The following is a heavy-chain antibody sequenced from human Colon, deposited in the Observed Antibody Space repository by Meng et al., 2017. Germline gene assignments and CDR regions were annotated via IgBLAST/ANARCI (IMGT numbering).Heavy chain of an antibody. CDR3: ARDSGYDKNWFDP. CDR1: GGSVISNSYY. CDR2: IYYSGST. Sequence: AQLQEPGPGLVRPSETLSLTCTVSGGSVISNSYYWSWIRQPPGKGLEWIGFIYYSGSTNYNPSLKSRVTISVDTSKNQFSLKVSSVTAADTAVYYCARDSGYDKNWFDPWGQGTLVTVSS. D-gene: IGHD5-12*01. J-gene: IGHJ5*02. V-gene: IGHV4-61*01.